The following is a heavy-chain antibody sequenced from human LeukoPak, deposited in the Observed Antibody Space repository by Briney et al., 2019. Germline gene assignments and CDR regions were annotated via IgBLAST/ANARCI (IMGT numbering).Heavy chain of an antibody. Sequence: ASVKVSCKASGYTFTGYYMHWVRQAPGQGLEWMGWINPNSGGTNYAQKFQGRVTMTRDTSISTAYMELSRLRSDDTAVYYCARDPGYCSGGSCYDWFDPWGQGTLVTVSS. V-gene: IGHV1-2*02. J-gene: IGHJ5*02. CDR2: INPNSGGT. CDR1: GYTFTGYY. CDR3: ARDPGYCSGGSCYDWFDP. D-gene: IGHD2-15*01.